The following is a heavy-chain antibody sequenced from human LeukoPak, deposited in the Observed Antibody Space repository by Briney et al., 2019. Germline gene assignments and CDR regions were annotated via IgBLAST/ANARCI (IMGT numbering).Heavy chain of an antibody. Sequence: PGGSLRLSCAASGFTFSSYSMNWVRQAPGKGLEWVSYISSSSSIIYYADSVKGRFTISRDNAKNSLYLQMNSLRAEDTAVYYCAREVLPSGGMDVWGQGTTVTVSS. CDR2: ISSSSSII. V-gene: IGHV3-48*01. J-gene: IGHJ6*02. D-gene: IGHD6-19*01. CDR1: GFTFSSYS. CDR3: AREVLPSGGMDV.